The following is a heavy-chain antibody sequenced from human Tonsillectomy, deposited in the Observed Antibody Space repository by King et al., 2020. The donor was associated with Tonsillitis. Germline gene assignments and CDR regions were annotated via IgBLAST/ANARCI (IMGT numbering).Heavy chain of an antibody. J-gene: IGHJ6*02. D-gene: IGHD1-1*01. CDR1: GFTFSSYG. Sequence: VQLVESGGGVVQPGGSLRLSCAASGFTFSSYGMHWVRQAPGKGLEWVALIRYDGSNKYYADSVKGRFNISRDDSKNTLYLQMNSLRAEDTAVYYCAKDLHRNNWRASIGGGMDVWGQGTTVTVSS. V-gene: IGHV3-30*02. CDR3: AKDLHRNNWRASIGGGMDV. CDR2: IRYDGSNK.